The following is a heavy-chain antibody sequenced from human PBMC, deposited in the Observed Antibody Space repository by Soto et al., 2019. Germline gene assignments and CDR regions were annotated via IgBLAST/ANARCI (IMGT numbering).Heavy chain of an antibody. CDR2: IKPGGSDL. CDR3: ARQINYICDF. D-gene: IGHD4-4*01. Sequence: PGESLKISCKGAGYRLDGACSGGGLRRPVKGREGMGLIKPGGSDLRYSPSFRGQVTISADAAVNSAYLQWNSLKASDTAMYYCARQINYICDFWGQGTLVTVSS. V-gene: IGHV5-51*01. J-gene: IGHJ4*02. CDR1: GYRLDGAC.